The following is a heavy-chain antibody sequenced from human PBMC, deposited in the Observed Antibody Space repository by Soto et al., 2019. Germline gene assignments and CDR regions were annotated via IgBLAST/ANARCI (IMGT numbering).Heavy chain of an antibody. Sequence: QLQLQESGSGLVKPSQTLSLTCAVSGGSISSGGYSWSWIRQPPGKGLEWIGHTYHSGSTYYNPAPXSXFTISVDRSKNQFSLKLRSVTAADTAVYYCARVPLLWGQGTLVTVSS. D-gene: IGHD1-26*01. CDR1: GGSISSGGYS. CDR3: ARVPLL. V-gene: IGHV4-30-2*01. J-gene: IGHJ4*02. CDR2: TYHSGST.